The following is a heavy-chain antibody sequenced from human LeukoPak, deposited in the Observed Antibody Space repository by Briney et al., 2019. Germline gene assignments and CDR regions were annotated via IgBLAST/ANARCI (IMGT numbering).Heavy chain of an antibody. V-gene: IGHV4-59*07. Sequence: PSDTLSLTCTVSVGFMRSYYWSWVRRPRGKGLEWIVYNCYNGRTNYNPSLPGPITISVDTSKNQFSLKLSSVTAADTAVYYCARGEEWLGELDYWGQGTLVTVSS. J-gene: IGHJ4*02. CDR2: NCYNGRT. CDR3: ARGEEWLGELDY. D-gene: IGHD6-19*01. CDR1: VGFMRSYY.